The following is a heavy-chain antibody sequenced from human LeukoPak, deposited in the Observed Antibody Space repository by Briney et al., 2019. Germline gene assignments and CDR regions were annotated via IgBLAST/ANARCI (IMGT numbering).Heavy chain of an antibody. V-gene: IGHV4-59*02. CDR3: ARGGQWLFDY. CDR1: GGSVSDYY. D-gene: IGHD3-22*01. J-gene: IGHJ4*02. Sequence: SETLSLTCTISGGSVSDYYWSWIRQSPGKGLEWIGYIYHTGSTSYSPSLKSRVTISADTSQNQFSLKLSSVTAADTAVYYCARGGQWLFDYWGQGTLVTVSS. CDR2: IYHTGST.